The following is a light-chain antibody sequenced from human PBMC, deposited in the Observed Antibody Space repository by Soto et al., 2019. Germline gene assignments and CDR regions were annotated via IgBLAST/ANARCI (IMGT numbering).Light chain of an antibody. J-gene: IGKJ4*01. V-gene: IGKV1-5*01. CDR2: DAS. CDR1: QHINNY. Sequence: DIEMTQSPSTLSAFVTDRVTITCRASQHINNYLAWYQQKAGKAPKVLIYDASTLESGVPLRFSGRGSGTEYTLTISSLQPEDFATYYCQQYQTNPVTFGGGTKVEI. CDR3: QQYQTNPVT.